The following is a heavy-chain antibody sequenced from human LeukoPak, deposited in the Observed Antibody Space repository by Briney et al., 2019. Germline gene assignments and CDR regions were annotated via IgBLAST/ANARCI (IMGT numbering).Heavy chain of an antibody. J-gene: IGHJ3*02. D-gene: IGHD2-21*01. Sequence: GGSLRLSCAASGFTFTSYTMNWVRQAPGKGLEWVSDISSSGSYTDYADSVKGRFTISRDNAKNSLFLQMNSLRAEDTAVYYCARSLIADGAFDIWGQGTMVTVSS. V-gene: IGHV3-21*01. CDR1: GFTFTSYT. CDR2: ISSSGSYT. CDR3: ARSLIADGAFDI.